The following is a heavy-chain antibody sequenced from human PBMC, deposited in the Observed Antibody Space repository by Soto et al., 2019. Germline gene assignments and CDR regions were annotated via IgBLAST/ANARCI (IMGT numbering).Heavy chain of an antibody. CDR2: INHSGST. V-gene: IGHV4-39*07. CDR3: ARVGYGSGSYYNWNWFDP. D-gene: IGHD3-10*01. CDR1: GGSISSSTYY. Sequence: SETLSLTCTVSGGSISSSTYYWGWIRQPPGKGLEWIGEINHSGSTNYNPSLKSRVTISVDTSKNQFSLKLSSVTAADTAVYYCARVGYGSGSYYNWNWFDPWGQGTLVTVSS. J-gene: IGHJ5*02.